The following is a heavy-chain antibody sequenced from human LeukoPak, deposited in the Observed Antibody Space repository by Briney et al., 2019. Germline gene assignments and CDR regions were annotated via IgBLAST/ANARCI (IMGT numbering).Heavy chain of an antibody. CDR1: GGSISSGGYY. Sequence: SQTLSLTCTVSGGSISSGGYYWSWIRQPPGKGLEWVGYIYHSGSTYYNPSLKSRVTISVDRSKNQFSLKLSSVTAADTAVYYCARGPDYGDYARPDYYYYGMDVWGQGTTVTVSS. CDR3: ARGPDYGDYARPDYYYYGMDV. CDR2: IYHSGST. J-gene: IGHJ6*02. V-gene: IGHV4-30-2*01. D-gene: IGHD4-17*01.